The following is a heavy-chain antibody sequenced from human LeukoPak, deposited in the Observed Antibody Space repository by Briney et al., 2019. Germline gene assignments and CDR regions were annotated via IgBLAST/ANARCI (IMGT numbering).Heavy chain of an antibody. J-gene: IGHJ4*02. CDR1: VLTFSNHA. D-gene: IGHD3-22*01. Sequence: PTGGSLRLSCAASVLTFSNHAMRWVRQAPGKGLEWVSAISGGGGTTYYADSVRGRFTLSRDNSKKTEYLQLNSLRAEDTALSYCALRFYSESSGYLGSLNYWGQGTLVTVSS. CDR2: ISGGGGTT. V-gene: IGHV3-23*01. CDR3: ALRFYSESSGYLGSLNY.